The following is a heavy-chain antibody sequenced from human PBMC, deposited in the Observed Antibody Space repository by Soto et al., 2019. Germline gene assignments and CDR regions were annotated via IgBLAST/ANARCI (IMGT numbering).Heavy chain of an antibody. D-gene: IGHD3-10*01. V-gene: IGHV3-7*01. CDR3: ARDGFLHAFDI. J-gene: IGHJ3*02. CDR1: GFTFSSYW. Sequence: PGGSLRLSCAASGFTFSSYWMSWVRQAPGKGLEWVANIKQDGSEKYYVDSVKGRFTISRDNANNSLYLQKNSLRAEDPAVYYCARDGFLHAFDIWGQGTMVTVSS. CDR2: IKQDGSEK.